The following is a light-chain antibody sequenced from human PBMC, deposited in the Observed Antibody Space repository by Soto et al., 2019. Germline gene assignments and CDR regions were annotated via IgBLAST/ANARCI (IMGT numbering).Light chain of an antibody. CDR2: GAS. Sequence: DIVLTQSPGTLSLSPGERATLSCRASQSVSSTFFAWYQQKPGQAPRLLMFGASNRATGIPDRFSGSGSGTDFTLIISRLEPEDFAMYYCQQYGTSPRGTFGQGTKVEVK. CDR3: QQYGTSPRGT. V-gene: IGKV3-20*01. CDR1: QSVSSTF. J-gene: IGKJ1*01.